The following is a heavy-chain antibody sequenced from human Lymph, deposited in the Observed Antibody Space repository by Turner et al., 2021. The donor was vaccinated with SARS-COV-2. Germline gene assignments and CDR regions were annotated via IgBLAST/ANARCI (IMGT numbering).Heavy chain of an antibody. V-gene: IGHV3-30*01. J-gene: IGHJ4*02. CDR2: ISYDGSNK. CDR3: ARPSSGIYFSPFDY. Sequence: QVQLVESGGGVVQPGRSLRLSCAASGFTFSSYAIHWVRQAPGKGLEWVAVISYDGSNKYYAEYVKGLFTISRDNTKNTLYLQMNSLRPEDTAVYYWARPSSGIYFSPFDYWGQGTLVTVSS. CDR1: GFTFSSYA. D-gene: IGHD1-26*01.